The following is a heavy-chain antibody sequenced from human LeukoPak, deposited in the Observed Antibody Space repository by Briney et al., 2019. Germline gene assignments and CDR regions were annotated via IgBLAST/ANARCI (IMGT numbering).Heavy chain of an antibody. V-gene: IGHV1-8*01. D-gene: IGHD4-11*01. CDR1: GYTFTSYD. Sequence: ASVKLSCTASGYTFTSYDINWVRQATGQGLEWMGWMNPNSGNTGYAQKFQGRVTMTRNTSISTAYMELSSLRSEDTAVYYCARGNDYSDYDYYYYYMDVWGKGTTVTISS. J-gene: IGHJ6*03. CDR3: ARGNDYSDYDYYYYYMDV. CDR2: MNPNSGNT.